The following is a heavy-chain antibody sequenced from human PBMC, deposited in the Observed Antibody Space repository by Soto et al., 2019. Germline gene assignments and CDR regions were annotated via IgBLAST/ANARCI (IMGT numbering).Heavy chain of an antibody. CDR1: GFTFSSYE. CDR2: ISSAGDSS. V-gene: IGHV3-48*03. Sequence: LRLSCAASGFTFSSYEMNWVRQAPGKTLEWVSYISSAGDSSYYADSVKSRFTISRDNTRNSLYLQMNSLRVEDTAVYYCARVYCSTTTCHVQAFDSWGQGTLVTVSS. J-gene: IGHJ4*02. CDR3: ARVYCSTTTCHVQAFDS. D-gene: IGHD2-2*01.